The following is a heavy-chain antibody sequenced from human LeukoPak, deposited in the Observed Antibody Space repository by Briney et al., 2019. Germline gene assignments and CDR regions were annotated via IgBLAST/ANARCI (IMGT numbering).Heavy chain of an antibody. CDR2: ISSSSSYI. CDR1: EFTFSSYS. Sequence: GGSLRLSCAASEFTFSSYSMNWVRQAPGKGLEWVSSISSSSSYIYYADSVKGRFTISRDNAKNSLSLQMNSLRAEDTAVYFCARDYDFWSGYPDYWGQGTLVTVSS. D-gene: IGHD3-3*01. J-gene: IGHJ4*02. V-gene: IGHV3-21*01. CDR3: ARDYDFWSGYPDY.